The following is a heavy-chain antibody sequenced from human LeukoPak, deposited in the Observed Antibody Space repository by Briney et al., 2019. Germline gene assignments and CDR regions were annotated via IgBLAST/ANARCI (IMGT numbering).Heavy chain of an antibody. CDR2: IKHSGSDK. CDR1: GFTFSSYW. CDR3: ARESISRDHYYMDV. J-gene: IGHJ6*03. V-gene: IGHV3-7*01. Sequence: GGSLRLSCAASGFTFSSYWMSWVRQAPGKGLEWVANIKHSGSDKYYADSVKGRFTISRDNAKNSLYLQMNSLRAEDTAVYYCARESISRDHYYMDVWGKGTPVTVSS.